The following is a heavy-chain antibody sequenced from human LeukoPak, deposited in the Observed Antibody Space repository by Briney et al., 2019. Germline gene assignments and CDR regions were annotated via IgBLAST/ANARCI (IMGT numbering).Heavy chain of an antibody. CDR1: GFTFSNYA. V-gene: IGHV3-23*01. CDR2: ITGSGGGT. CDR3: VKWGDYDVLTGYYDPDY. Sequence: PGGSLRLSCAASGFTFSNYAMSWVRQAPRKGLEWVSAITGSGGGTYYADSVKGRFTISRENSKNTLYLQVNSMRAEDTAVYYCVKWGDYDVLTGYYDPDYWGQGSLVTVSS. D-gene: IGHD3-9*01. J-gene: IGHJ4*02.